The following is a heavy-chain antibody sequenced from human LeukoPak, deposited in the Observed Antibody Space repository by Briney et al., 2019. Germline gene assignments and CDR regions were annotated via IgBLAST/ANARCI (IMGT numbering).Heavy chain of an antibody. CDR2: INHSGST. CDR1: GGSFSGYY. D-gene: IGHD5-12*01. Sequence: PSETLSLTCAVYGGSFSGYYWSWIRQPPGKGLEWIGEINHSGSTNYNPSLKSRVTISVDTSKNQFSLKLSSVTAADTAVYYCARGRGYSGYGSLYYYYYGMDVWGQGTTVTVSS. CDR3: ARGRGYSGYGSLYYYYYGMDV. J-gene: IGHJ6*02. V-gene: IGHV4-34*01.